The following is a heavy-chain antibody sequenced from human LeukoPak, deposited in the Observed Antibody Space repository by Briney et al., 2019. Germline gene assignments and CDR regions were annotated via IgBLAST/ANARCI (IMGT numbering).Heavy chain of an antibody. CDR1: GYIFTSYW. CDR3: ARQNVGYSYGTFDF. V-gene: IGHV5-51*01. J-gene: IGHJ4*02. CDR2: IYPGDSDT. D-gene: IGHD5-18*01. Sequence: GASLQISCKGSGYIFTSYWIGWVRQLPGKGLEWMGIIYPGDSDTRYSPSFQGQVTISADKSISTAYLQWSSLKASDTAMYYCARQNVGYSYGTFDFWGQGTLVTVSS.